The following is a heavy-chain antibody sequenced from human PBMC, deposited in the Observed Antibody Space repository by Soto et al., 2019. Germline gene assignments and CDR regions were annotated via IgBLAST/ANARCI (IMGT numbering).Heavy chain of an antibody. Sequence: SETLSLTCTVSGGSISDISYCWGWIRQPPGKGLEWIGCMFYSGATYYNPSLKNRVTLSVDTSNNEFSLKLVSVTAPDTAVYYCARHKSGSDWLDPWGQGTLVTVSS. J-gene: IGHJ5*02. CDR2: MFYSGAT. CDR3: ARHKSGSDWLDP. CDR1: GGSISDISYC. D-gene: IGHD2-15*01. V-gene: IGHV4-39*01.